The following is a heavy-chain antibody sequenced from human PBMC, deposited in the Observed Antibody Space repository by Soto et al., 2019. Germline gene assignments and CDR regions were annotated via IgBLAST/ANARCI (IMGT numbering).Heavy chain of an antibody. V-gene: IGHV4-31*03. CDR3: ARHHMAATDMYFDY. CDR2: IYDNDST. CDR1: GGSISSGGYY. D-gene: IGHD6-19*01. J-gene: IGHJ4*02. Sequence: QVQLQESGPGLVKPSQTLSLTCTVSGGSISSGGYYWSWIRQHPGKGLEWIGYIYDNDSTYYNPSLKSRVTMSVDMSRNQLSLKLSSVTAADTAVYYCARHHMAATDMYFDYWGQGTLVTVSS.